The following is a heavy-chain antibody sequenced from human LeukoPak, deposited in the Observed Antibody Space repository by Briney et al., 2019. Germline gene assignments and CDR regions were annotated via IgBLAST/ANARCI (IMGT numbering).Heavy chain of an antibody. CDR3: ARSGYSSSWYMF. Sequence: GGSLRLSCAASGFTFSSYAMSWVRQAPGKGLEWVSSISSSGGSTYYADSVKGRFTISRDNAKNSLYLQMNSLRAEDTAFYYCARSGYSSSWYMFWGQGSLVTVSS. CDR1: GFTFSSYA. D-gene: IGHD6-13*01. V-gene: IGHV3-23*01. J-gene: IGHJ4*02. CDR2: ISSSGGST.